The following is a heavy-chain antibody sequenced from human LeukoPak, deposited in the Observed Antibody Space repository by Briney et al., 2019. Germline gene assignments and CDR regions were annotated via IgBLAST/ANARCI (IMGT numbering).Heavy chain of an antibody. CDR2: INPNSGGT. CDR3: ATEPLGTTVTTTPLKY. D-gene: IGHD4-17*01. CDR1: GYTFTDYY. J-gene: IGHJ4*02. Sequence: ASVKVSCKASGYTFTDYYMHWVRQAPGQGLEWMGWINPNSGGTNYAQKFQGRVTMTRDTSISTAYMELSRLRSDDTAVYYCATEPLGTTVTTTPLKYWGQGTLVTVSS. V-gene: IGHV1-2*02.